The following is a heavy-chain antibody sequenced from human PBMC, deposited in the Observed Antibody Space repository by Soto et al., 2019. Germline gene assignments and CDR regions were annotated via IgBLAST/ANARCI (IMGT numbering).Heavy chain of an antibody. CDR1: GGSVSSYY. CDR3: ARVYYYGSGRRYYYGMDV. D-gene: IGHD3-10*01. CDR2: IYYSGST. V-gene: IGHV4-59*02. J-gene: IGHJ6*02. Sequence: SETLSLTCTVSGGSVSSYYWSWIRQPPGKGLEWIGYIYYSGSTNYNPSLKSRVTISVDTSKNQFSLKLSSVTAADTAVYYCARVYYYGSGRRYYYGMDVWGQGTTVTVSS.